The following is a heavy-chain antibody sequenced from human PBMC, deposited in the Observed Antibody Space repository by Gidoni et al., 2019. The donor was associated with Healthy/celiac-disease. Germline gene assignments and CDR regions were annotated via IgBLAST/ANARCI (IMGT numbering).Heavy chain of an antibody. CDR2: IWYDGSNK. V-gene: IGHV3-33*08. D-gene: IGHD6-13*01. CDR3: ARDGDHSSSWYHIGY. CDR1: GFTFSSYG. J-gene: IGHJ4*02. Sequence: QVQLVESGGGVVQPGRSLRLSCAASGFTFSSYGMPWVRQAPGKGLEWVAVIWYDGSNKYYADSVKGRFTISRDKSKNTLYLQMNSLRAEDTAVYYCARDGDHSSSWYHIGYWGQGTLVTVSS.